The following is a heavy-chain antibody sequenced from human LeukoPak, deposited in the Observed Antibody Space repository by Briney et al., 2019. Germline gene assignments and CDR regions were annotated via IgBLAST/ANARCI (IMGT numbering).Heavy chain of an antibody. CDR2: ISGSGGST. J-gene: IGHJ4*02. CDR1: GFTFSSYA. V-gene: IGHV3-23*01. CDR3: AKDKGREGDY. Sequence: GGSLRLSCAASGFTFSSYAMNWVRQAPGKGLEWVSSISGSGGSTYYADSVKGRFTISRDNSKNTLYLQMSSLRVEDTAVYYCAKDKGREGDYWGQGNLVTVSS.